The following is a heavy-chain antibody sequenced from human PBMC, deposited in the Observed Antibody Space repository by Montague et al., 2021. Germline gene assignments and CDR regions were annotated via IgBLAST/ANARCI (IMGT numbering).Heavy chain of an antibody. J-gene: IGHJ4*02. Sequence: SETLSLTCAVSGGSFSAYYWDWIRQPPGKGLEWIGEIHHSGITYYNPSLNSRLTISLDTSKNQFSLKLNSVTAADTAVYFCARRSRLKSPVDYWGQETLVTVSS. CDR1: GGSFSAYY. CDR3: ARRSRLKSPVDY. CDR2: IHHSGIT. V-gene: IGHV4-34*01.